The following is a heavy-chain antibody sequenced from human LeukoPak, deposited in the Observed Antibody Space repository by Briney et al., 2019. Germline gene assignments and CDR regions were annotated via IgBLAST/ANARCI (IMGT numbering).Heavy chain of an antibody. Sequence: GGSLRLSCAASGFTFDDYGMSWVRQAPGKGLEWVSLISWDGGSTYYADSVKGRFTISRDNSKNSLYLQMNSLRAEDTALYYCAKEASEGYFDYWGQGTLVTVSS. J-gene: IGHJ4*02. V-gene: IGHV3-43D*03. CDR2: ISWDGGST. CDR3: AKEASEGYFDY. CDR1: GFTFDDYG.